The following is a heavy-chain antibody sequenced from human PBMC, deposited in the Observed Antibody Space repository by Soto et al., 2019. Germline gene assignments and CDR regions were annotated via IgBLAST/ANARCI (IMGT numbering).Heavy chain of an antibody. Sequence: EVQLEESGGDLVHPGGSLRLSCAASGFTFSSYWMSWVRQAPGKGLEWVAYMDLDGSQRDYVDSVKGRFTISRDNARNSLYLQMDSLRVENTAVYYCAREDWYHFDSRGQGALVTVSS. CDR3: AREDWYHFDS. CDR1: GFTFSSYW. J-gene: IGHJ5*01. D-gene: IGHD3-9*01. CDR2: MDLDGSQR. V-gene: IGHV3-7*01.